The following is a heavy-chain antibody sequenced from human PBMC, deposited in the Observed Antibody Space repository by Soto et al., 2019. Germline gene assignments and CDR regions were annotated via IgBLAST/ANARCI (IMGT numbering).Heavy chain of an antibody. CDR1: GYTFTSYG. CDR2: ISAYNGNT. Sequence: SVKVSCKASGYTFTSYGISWVRQAPGQGLEWMGWISAYNGNTNYAQKLQGRVTMTTDTSTSTAYMELRSLRSDDTAVYYCARGTYIYGDQYYFDYWGQGTLVTVSS. CDR3: ARGTYIYGDQYYFDY. J-gene: IGHJ4*02. D-gene: IGHD4-17*01. V-gene: IGHV1-18*01.